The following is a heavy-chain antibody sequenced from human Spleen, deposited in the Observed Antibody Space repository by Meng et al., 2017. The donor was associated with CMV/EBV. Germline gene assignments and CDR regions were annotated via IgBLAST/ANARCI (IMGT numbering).Heavy chain of an antibody. CDR1: GGSFSGYY. Sequence: SETLSLTCAVYGGSFSGYYWSWIRQPPGKGLEWIGYIYYSGSTNYNPSLKSRVTISVDTSKNQFSLKLSSVTAADTAVYYCARANSSSWGAFAMDVWGQGTTVTVSS. CDR2: IYYSGST. J-gene: IGHJ6*02. V-gene: IGHV4-59*01. CDR3: ARANSSSWGAFAMDV. D-gene: IGHD6-13*01.